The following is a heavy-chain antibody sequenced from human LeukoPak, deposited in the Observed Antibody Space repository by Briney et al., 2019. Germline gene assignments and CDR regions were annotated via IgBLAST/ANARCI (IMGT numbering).Heavy chain of an antibody. D-gene: IGHD3-16*02. Sequence: GGSLRLSCAASGFTFSSDGMSWVRQAPGKGLEWVADIKQDGSEKYYVDSVKGRFTISRDNAKKSLYLQMNSLRAEDTAVYYCARSSMITFGGVIVKAFDIWGQGTVVTVSS. CDR1: GFTFSSDG. CDR3: ARSSMITFGGVIVKAFDI. V-gene: IGHV3-7*03. J-gene: IGHJ3*02. CDR2: IKQDGSEK.